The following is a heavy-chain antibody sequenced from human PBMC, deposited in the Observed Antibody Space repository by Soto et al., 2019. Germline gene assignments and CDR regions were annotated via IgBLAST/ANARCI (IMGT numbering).Heavy chain of an antibody. CDR1: GGSISSGGYY. Sequence: SETLSLTCTVSGGSISSGGYYWSWIRQHPGKGLEWIGYTYYSGSTYYNPSLKSRVTISVDTSKNQFSLKLSSVTAADTAVYYCARAGGDYPPFFDYWGQGTLVTVSS. CDR3: ARAGGDYPPFFDY. V-gene: IGHV4-31*03. J-gene: IGHJ4*02. CDR2: TYYSGST. D-gene: IGHD2-21*02.